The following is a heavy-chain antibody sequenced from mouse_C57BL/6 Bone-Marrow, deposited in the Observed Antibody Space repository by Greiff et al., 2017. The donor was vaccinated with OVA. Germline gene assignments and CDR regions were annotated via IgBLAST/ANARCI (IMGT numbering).Heavy chain of an antibody. CDR2: IDPSDSYT. V-gene: IGHV1-69*01. D-gene: IGHD2-2*01. CDR3: ARRGGYGAWFAY. Sequence: QVQLQQPGAELVMPGASVKLSCKASGYTFTSYWMHWVKQRPGQGLEWIGEIDPSDSYTNYNQKFKGKSTLTVDKSSSTAYMQLSSLTSEDSAVYYCARRGGYGAWFAYWGQGTLVTVSA. CDR1: GYTFTSYW. J-gene: IGHJ3*01.